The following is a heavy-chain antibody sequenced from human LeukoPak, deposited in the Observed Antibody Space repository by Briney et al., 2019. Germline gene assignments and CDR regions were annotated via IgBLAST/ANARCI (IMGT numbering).Heavy chain of an antibody. V-gene: IGHV4-34*01. D-gene: IGHD6-13*01. J-gene: IGHJ4*02. Sequence: PSETLSLTCAVYGGSFSGYYWSWIRQPPGKWLEWIGEINHSGSTNYNPSLKSRVTISVDTSKNQFSLKLSSVTAADTAVYYCARDGGAAGTPGSYRYWGQGTLVTVSS. CDR1: GGSFSGYY. CDR3: ARDGGAAGTPGSYRY. CDR2: INHSGST.